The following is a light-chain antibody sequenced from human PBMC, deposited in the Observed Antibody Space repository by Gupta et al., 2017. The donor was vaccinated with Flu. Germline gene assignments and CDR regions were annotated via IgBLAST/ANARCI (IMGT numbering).Light chain of an antibody. V-gene: IGLV3-1*01. J-gene: IGLJ2*01. CDR3: QAWDSSTVV. Sequence: SPRQTASITCSGDKLGNKYAFWYQQKPGQSPVLVIYQDNKRPSGIPERFSGSNSGSTATLTISGTQAMDEADYFCQAWDSSTVVFGGGTRLTVL. CDR1: KLGNKY. CDR2: QDN.